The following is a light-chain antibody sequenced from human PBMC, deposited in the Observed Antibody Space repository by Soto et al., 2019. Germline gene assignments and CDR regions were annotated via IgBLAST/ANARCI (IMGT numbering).Light chain of an antibody. V-gene: IGKV3-20*01. CDR2: ASS. Sequence: EIVLTQSPGTLSLSPGERATLSCRASQSISSSYLAWYQQKPGQAPRLLIYASSTRATGIPDRFSGGGSGTDFTLSISRLEPEEFAVYYCQQYATSQTFGQGTKVEIK. J-gene: IGKJ1*01. CDR1: QSISSSY. CDR3: QQYATSQT.